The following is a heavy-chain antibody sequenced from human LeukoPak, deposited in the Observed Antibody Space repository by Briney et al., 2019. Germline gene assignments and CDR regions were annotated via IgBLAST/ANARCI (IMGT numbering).Heavy chain of an antibody. CDR3: AREDYDSSGYYLFDY. D-gene: IGHD3-22*01. J-gene: IGHJ4*02. V-gene: IGHV3-21*01. CDR2: ISSSSSYI. Sequence: GGSLRLSCAASGFTLSSYSMNWVRQAPGKGLEWVSSISSSSSYIYYADSVKGRFTISRDNAKNSLYLQMNSLRAEDTAVYYCAREDYDSSGYYLFDYWGQGTLVTVSS. CDR1: GFTLSSYS.